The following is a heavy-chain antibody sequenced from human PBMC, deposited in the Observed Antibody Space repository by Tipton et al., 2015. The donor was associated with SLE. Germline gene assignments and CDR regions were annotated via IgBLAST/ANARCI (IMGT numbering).Heavy chain of an antibody. V-gene: IGHV4-39*07. CDR3: ARDSSGFVYFDY. CDR2: IYYSGST. D-gene: IGHD6-19*01. Sequence: LRRACTVSGGSISSSSYYWGWIRQPPGTGLEWIGRIYYSGSTYYNPSLKSRVTISVDTSKNQFSLKLSSVTAADTAVYYCARDSSGFVYFDYWVQGTRVTVSS. J-gene: IGHJ4*02. CDR1: GGSISSSSYY.